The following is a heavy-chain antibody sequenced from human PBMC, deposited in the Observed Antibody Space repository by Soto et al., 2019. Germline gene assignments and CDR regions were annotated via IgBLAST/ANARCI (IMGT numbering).Heavy chain of an antibody. CDR2: ISWDGGST. D-gene: IGHD6-13*01. CDR3: AKGGRASSIDY. J-gene: IGHJ4*02. V-gene: IGHV3-43*01. CDR1: GFTFDDYT. Sequence: EVQLVESGGVVVQPGGSLILSCAASGFTFDDYTMHWVRQAPGKGLEWVSLISWDGGSTYYADSVKGRFTISRDNSKNSLYLQMNSLRTEDTALYYCAKGGRASSIDYWGQGTLVTVSS.